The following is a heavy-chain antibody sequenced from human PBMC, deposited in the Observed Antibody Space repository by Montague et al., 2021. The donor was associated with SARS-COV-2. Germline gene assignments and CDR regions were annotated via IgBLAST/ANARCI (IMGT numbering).Heavy chain of an antibody. CDR3: AREGNQWTNWFGA. D-gene: IGHD6-19*01. CDR2: IEASTGNA. J-gene: IGHJ5*02. CDR1: GASINTGPYD. Sequence: TLSLTCTVSGASINTGPYDWSWIRQPAGGGLEWIGRIEASTGNAKYNPSLNGRATLSLDTSRNHFSLRLSSVTAADTALYYRAREGNQWTNWFGAWGQGILVTVSS. V-gene: IGHV4-61*02.